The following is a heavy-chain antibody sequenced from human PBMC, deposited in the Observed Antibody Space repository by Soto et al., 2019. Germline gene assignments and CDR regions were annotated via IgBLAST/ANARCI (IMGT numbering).Heavy chain of an antibody. CDR3: IAAAGTGKRGNFDY. D-gene: IGHD6-13*01. Sequence: QVQLVQSGAEVKKPGSSVKVSCKASGGTFSSYAISWVRQAPGQGLEWMGGIIPIFGTANYAQKFQGRVTITADKSTSTAYMELNSLRPEDTAVYYCIAAAGTGKRGNFDYWGQGTLVTVSS. CDR2: IIPIFGTA. CDR1: GGTFSSYA. V-gene: IGHV1-69*06. J-gene: IGHJ4*02.